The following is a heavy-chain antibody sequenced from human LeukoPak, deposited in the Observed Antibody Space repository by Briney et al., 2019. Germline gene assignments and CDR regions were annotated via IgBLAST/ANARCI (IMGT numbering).Heavy chain of an antibody. Sequence: PGRSLRLSCAASGFTFSSYGMHWVRQAPGKGLEGVAVIWYDGSNKYYADSVKGRFTISRDNSKNTLYLQMNSLRAEDTAVYYCARAGYGSGSYPIDYWGQGTLVTVSS. D-gene: IGHD3-10*01. CDR3: ARAGYGSGSYPIDY. CDR2: IWYDGSNK. CDR1: GFTFSSYG. J-gene: IGHJ4*02. V-gene: IGHV3-33*01.